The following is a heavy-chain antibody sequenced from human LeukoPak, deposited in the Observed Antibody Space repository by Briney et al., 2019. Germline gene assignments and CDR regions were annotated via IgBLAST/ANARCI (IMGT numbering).Heavy chain of an antibody. CDR1: GFSFSRSA. J-gene: IGHJ6*02. V-gene: IGHV3-30*04. CDR2: ISYDGRNK. D-gene: IGHD3-10*01. CDR3: ARGRRGPLYGSGSDYYYYFGLDV. Sequence: RGRSQRLSCAASGFSFSRSAMQWVRQAPGKGLEWVAVISYDGRNKYYADSVKGRVTISRDKSKNTLYLQLIRPSTDDTAIYYCARGRRGPLYGSGSDYYYYFGLDVWGQGT.